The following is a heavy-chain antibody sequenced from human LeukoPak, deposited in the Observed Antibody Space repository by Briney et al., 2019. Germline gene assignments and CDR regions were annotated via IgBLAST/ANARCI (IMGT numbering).Heavy chain of an antibody. Sequence: SETLSLTCTVSGGSIDTFYWSWIRQPAGKGLEWIGHIYSTGSTIYNPSLNSRVAISLDSSKSQFSLKVPSLSAADTAVYYCARGGWLPPDYWGQGTLVTVSS. J-gene: IGHJ4*02. CDR1: GGSIDTFY. V-gene: IGHV4-4*07. CDR2: IYSTGST. CDR3: ARGGWLPPDY. D-gene: IGHD3-22*01.